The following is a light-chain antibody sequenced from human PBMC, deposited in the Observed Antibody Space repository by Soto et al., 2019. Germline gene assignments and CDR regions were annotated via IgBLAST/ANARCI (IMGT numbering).Light chain of an antibody. CDR1: QSISSW. Sequence: DIQMTQSPSTLSASVGDRVTITCRASQSISSWLAWYQQKPGEAPKVLIYKASSLESGVPARFSGSGSGTEFTLTISSLQPDDSATYYCQQYNSFPWTFGQGTQVEIK. V-gene: IGKV1-5*03. CDR2: KAS. J-gene: IGKJ1*01. CDR3: QQYNSFPWT.